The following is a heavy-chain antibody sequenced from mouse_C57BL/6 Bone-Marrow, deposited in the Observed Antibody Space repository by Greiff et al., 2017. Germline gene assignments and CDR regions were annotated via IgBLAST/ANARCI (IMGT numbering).Heavy chain of an antibody. J-gene: IGHJ3*01. CDR2: IDPENGDT. Sequence: EVQLQQSGAELVRPGASVKLSCTASGFNIKDDYMHWVQQRPEQGLEWIGWIDPENGDTEYASKFQGKAPITADTSSNTANLQLSSLTSEDTAVYYCTTVIYDGYYWFAYWGQGTLVTVSA. CDR3: TTVIYDGYYWFAY. CDR1: GFNIKDDY. D-gene: IGHD2-3*01. V-gene: IGHV14-4*01.